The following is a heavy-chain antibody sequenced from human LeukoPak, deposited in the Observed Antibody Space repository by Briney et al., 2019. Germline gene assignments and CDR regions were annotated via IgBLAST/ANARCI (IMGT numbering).Heavy chain of an antibody. J-gene: IGHJ4*02. Sequence: SETLSLTCSVSGGSIRSNNLSWDWIRQPPGKGLEWIGSFSYGGTTYFNPSLKSRVTMSVDTSKNQFSLKVTSVTAADTAVYYCARRTAVARTAHFDYWGQGILVTVSS. CDR3: ARRTAVARTAHFDY. CDR1: GGSIRSNNLS. D-gene: IGHD6-19*01. CDR2: FSYGGTT. V-gene: IGHV4-39*01.